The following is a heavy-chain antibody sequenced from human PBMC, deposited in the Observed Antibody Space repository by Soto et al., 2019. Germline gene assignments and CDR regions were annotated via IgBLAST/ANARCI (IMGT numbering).Heavy chain of an antibody. D-gene: IGHD5-12*01. CDR1: GGSISSYY. J-gene: IGHJ4*02. CDR3: AGSEGGGYDPLDY. V-gene: IGHV4-59*08. CDR2: IYYSGST. Sequence: SETLSLTCTVSGGSISSYYWSWIRQPPGKGLEWIGYIYYSGSTNYNPSLKSRVTISVDTSKNQFSLKLSSVTAADTAVYYCAGSEGGGYDPLDYWGQGTLVTVSS.